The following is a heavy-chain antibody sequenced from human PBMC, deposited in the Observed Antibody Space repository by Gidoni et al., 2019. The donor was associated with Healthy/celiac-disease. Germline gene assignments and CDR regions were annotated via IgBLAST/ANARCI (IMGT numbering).Heavy chain of an antibody. D-gene: IGHD2-21*02. Sequence: EVQLVESGGGLVQPGGSLRLSCAASGFTFSSYEMNWVRQAPGKGLEWVSYISSSGSTIYYADSVKGRFTISRDNAKNSLYLQMNSLRAEDTAVYYCARDMEDAVVTPGPIDYWGQGTLVTVSS. V-gene: IGHV3-48*03. CDR3: ARDMEDAVVTPGPIDY. CDR1: GFTFSSYE. CDR2: ISSSGSTI. J-gene: IGHJ4*02.